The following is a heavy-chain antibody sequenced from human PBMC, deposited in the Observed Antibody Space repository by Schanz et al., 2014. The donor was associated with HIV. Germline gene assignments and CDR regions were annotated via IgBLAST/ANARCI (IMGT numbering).Heavy chain of an antibody. V-gene: IGHV1-18*01. D-gene: IGHD1-1*01. CDR2: ISAYKGNT. CDR3: ARDRGGTADFDY. J-gene: IGHJ4*02. CDR1: GYTFTSYD. Sequence: QVQLVQSGAEVKKPGASVKVSCKASGYTFTSYDINWVRQAPGQGLEWMGWISAYKGNTNYAQKLQGRVTMTTDTSTNTAYMELSSLRSEDTAVYYCARDRGGTADFDYWGQGTLVTVSS.